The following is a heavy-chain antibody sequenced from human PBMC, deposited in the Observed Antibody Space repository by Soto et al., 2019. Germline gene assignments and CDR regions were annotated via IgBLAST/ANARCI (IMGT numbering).Heavy chain of an antibody. J-gene: IGHJ2*01. CDR2: INAGNGNT. CDR3: ARGGSLDWYFDL. Sequence: QVQLVQSGAEVKKPGASVKVSCNAAGYTFTNYAMHWVRQAPGQRLEWMGWINAGNGNTKYSQKFQGRVTITRDTSASTAYMELSSLRSEDTAVYYCARGGSLDWYFDLWGRGTMVTVSS. CDR1: GYTFTNYA. V-gene: IGHV1-3*01. D-gene: IGHD1-26*01.